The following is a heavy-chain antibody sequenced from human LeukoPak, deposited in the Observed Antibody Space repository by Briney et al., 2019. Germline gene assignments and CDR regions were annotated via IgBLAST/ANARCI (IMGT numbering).Heavy chain of an antibody. Sequence: SETLSLTCTVSGGSISSGGYYWSWIRQHPGTGLEWIGYIYYSGSTYYNPSLKSRVTISVDTSKNQFSLKLSSVTAADTAVYYCATEPKAGSGSYYNGYWGQGTLVTVSS. CDR2: IYYSGST. D-gene: IGHD3-10*01. CDR3: ATEPKAGSGSYYNGY. J-gene: IGHJ4*02. V-gene: IGHV4-31*03. CDR1: GGSISSGGYY.